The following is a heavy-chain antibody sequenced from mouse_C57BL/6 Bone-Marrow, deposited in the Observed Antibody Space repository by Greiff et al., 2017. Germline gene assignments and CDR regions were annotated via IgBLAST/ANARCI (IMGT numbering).Heavy chain of an antibody. CDR3: ARDDDYYFDD. CDR1: GFTFRSYA. Sequence: EVKLVESGGCLVKPGGSLKLSCPASGFTFRSYAMSWFRQTPEKRLEWVATISDGGSYTYYPDNVKGRFTISRDNAKNNLYLQMSHLKSEDTAMYYCARDDDYYFDDWGQGTTLTVSS. CDR2: ISDGGSYT. V-gene: IGHV5-4*01. J-gene: IGHJ2*01. D-gene: IGHD2-4*01.